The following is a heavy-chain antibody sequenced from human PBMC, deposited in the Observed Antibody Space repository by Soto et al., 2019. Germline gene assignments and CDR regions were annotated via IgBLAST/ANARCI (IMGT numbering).Heavy chain of an antibody. J-gene: IGHJ6*02. CDR2: ISSSSSYI. CDR1: GFTFSSYS. V-gene: IGHV3-21*01. Sequence: EVQLVESGGGLVKPGGSLRLSCAASGFTFSSYSMNWVRQAPGKGLEWVSSISSSSSYIYYADSVKGRFTISRDNAKNSLYLQMNSLRAEDTAVYYCARDWYDSGWYDEESRGMDVWGQGTTVTVSS. CDR3: ARDWYDSGWYDEESRGMDV. D-gene: IGHD6-13*01.